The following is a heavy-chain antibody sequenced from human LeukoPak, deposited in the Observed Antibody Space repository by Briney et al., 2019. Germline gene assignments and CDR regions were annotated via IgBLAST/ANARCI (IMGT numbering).Heavy chain of an antibody. D-gene: IGHD5-18*01. CDR2: IWYDGSNK. CDR1: GFTFSSYG. J-gene: IGHJ4*02. CDR3: ASEDTAMVF. Sequence: GGSLRLSCAASGFTFSSYGMHWVRQAPGKGLEWVAVIWYDGSNKYYADPVKGRFTISRDNSKNTLYLQMNSLRAEDTAVYYCASEDTAMVFWGQGTLVTVSS. V-gene: IGHV3-33*01.